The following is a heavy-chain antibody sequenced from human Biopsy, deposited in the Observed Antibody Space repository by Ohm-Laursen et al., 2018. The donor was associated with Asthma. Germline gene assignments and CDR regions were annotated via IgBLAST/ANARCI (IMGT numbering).Heavy chain of an antibody. CDR3: ARAVDYSHYYGIDV. CDR2: IGVYNGNT. V-gene: IGHV1-18*01. J-gene: IGHJ6*02. Sequence: ASVKVSCKTSGYTFNSAGITWVRQAPGQGLEWMGWIGVYNGNTKVAQKLQDRVTMITDTSTSTAYMELRSLRSDDTAVYFRARAVDYSHYYGIDVWGQGTTVTVS. CDR1: GYTFNSAG. D-gene: IGHD3-10*01.